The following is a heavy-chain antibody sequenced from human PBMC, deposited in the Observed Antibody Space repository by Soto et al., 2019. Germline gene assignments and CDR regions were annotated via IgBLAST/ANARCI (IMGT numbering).Heavy chain of an antibody. D-gene: IGHD3-10*01. J-gene: IGHJ5*02. V-gene: IGHV1-8*01. CDR3: ARPSGFSGALGFDP. CDR1: GYTFTSYD. CDR2: MNPNSGNT. Sequence: GASVKVSCKASGYTFTSYDINWVRQATGQGLGWMGWMNPNSGNTGYAQKFQGRVTMTRNTSISTAYMELSSLRSEDTAVYYCARPSGFSGALGFDPWGQGTLVTVSS.